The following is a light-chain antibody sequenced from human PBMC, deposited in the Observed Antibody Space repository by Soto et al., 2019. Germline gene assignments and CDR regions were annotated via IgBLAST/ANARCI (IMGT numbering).Light chain of an antibody. CDR1: QNINNN. J-gene: IGKJ4*01. CDR3: QQYNDWPLT. V-gene: IGKV3-15*01. CDR2: HAS. Sequence: EIVMTQSPATLSVSPGERATLSCRASQNINNNLAWYQQKPGQVPRLLIYHASTGATGIPARFSGSGSGTELTLTISSVQSEDFAVYYWQQYNDWPLTFGGGTKVEIK.